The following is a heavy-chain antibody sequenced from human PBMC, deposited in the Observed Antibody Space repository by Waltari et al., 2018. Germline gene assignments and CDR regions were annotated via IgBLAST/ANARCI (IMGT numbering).Heavy chain of an antibody. V-gene: IGHV4-31*03. J-gene: IGHJ5*02. CDR3: ARDHLEAAAAFDP. D-gene: IGHD6-13*01. CDR1: GGSVSSGGYY. CDR2: IDYSGST. Sequence: QVQLPESGPGLVKPSQTLSLTCTVSGGSVSSGGYYCSWIRQQPGKGLEWIGYIDYSGSTYYNPSLKRRVTISVDTSKNQFSLKLSSVTAADTSVYYCARDHLEAAAAFDPWGQGTLVTVSS.